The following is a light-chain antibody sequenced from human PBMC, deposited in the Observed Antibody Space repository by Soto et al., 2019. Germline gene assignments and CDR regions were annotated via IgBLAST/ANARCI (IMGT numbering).Light chain of an antibody. Sequence: QSVLTQPASVSGSPGQSITISCTGTSSDVGGYNYVSWYQQHPGKAPKLMIYEVSNRPSGVSNRFSGPKSGNTASLTISGLQAEDEADYYCSSYTSSSTYVFGPGTKGTVL. CDR3: SSYTSSSTYV. J-gene: IGLJ1*01. CDR2: EVS. CDR1: SSDVGGYNY. V-gene: IGLV2-14*01.